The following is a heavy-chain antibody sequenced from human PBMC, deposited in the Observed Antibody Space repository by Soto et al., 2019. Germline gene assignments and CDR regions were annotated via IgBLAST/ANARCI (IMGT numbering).Heavy chain of an antibody. CDR3: ARFCSGGSCVIDY. J-gene: IGHJ4*02. CDR2: IYYSGST. D-gene: IGHD2-15*01. CDR1: GGSVSCGSYY. V-gene: IGHV4-61*01. Sequence: SETLSLTCTVSGGSVSCGSYYWSWIRQPPGKGLEWIGYIYYSGSTNYNPSLKSRVTISVDTSKNQFSLKLSSVTAADTAVYYCARFCSGGSCVIDYWGQGTLVTVSS.